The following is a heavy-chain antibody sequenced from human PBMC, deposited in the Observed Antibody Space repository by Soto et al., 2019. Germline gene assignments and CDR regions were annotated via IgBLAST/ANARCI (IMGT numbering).Heavy chain of an antibody. CDR3: ERYGSGFHWYFAV. Sequence: QVQFQQSGPGLVKPSQTLSLICAISGDSVSSGSATWSRLRQSPSRGLEWLGRTYYRMKWYIDYSISVECRIVLTPDTSKNQLSLQLDSVTPDASAVYFCERYGSGFHWYFAVWSRGALVTVSS. J-gene: IGHJ2*01. D-gene: IGHD2-15*01. CDR2: TYYRMKWYI. CDR1: GDSVSSGSAT. V-gene: IGHV6-1*01.